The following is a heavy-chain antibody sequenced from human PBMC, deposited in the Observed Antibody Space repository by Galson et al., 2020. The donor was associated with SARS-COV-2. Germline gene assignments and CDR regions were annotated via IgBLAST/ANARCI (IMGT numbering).Heavy chain of an antibody. CDR3: AILWFGDFSTPGPFDF. J-gene: IGHJ4*02. Sequence: TGAVAAGKKRSSRFYWRWIRQSPGKGREWIGNIYYSGSTYYNPSLKSRVTISVDTSKNQFSLRLNSVTSADTAGYFCAILWFGDFSTPGPFDFWGQGTLVTVSS. CDR1: AGKKRSSRFY. D-gene: IGHD3-10*01. V-gene: IGHV4-39*01. CDR2: IYYSGST.